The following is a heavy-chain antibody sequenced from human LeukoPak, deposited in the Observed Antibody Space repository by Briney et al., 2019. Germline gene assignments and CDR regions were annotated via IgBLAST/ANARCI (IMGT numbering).Heavy chain of an antibody. CDR1: GFTFSDYY. Sequence: PGGSLRLSCAASGFTFSDYYMSWIRQAPGKGLEWLSYISRTGSHTPYADSVKGRFTVSRDNAKNSLSLELNSLRVDDTAIYYCARAGSTAEAGTPDYWGQGTLVTVSS. D-gene: IGHD6-13*01. J-gene: IGHJ4*02. CDR2: ISRTGSHT. V-gene: IGHV3-11*06. CDR3: ARAGSTAEAGTPDY.